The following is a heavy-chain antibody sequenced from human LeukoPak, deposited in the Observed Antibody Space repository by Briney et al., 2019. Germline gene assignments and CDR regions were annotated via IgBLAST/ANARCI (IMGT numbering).Heavy chain of an antibody. CDR2: INPNDGDT. J-gene: IGHJ4*02. D-gene: IGHD2-2*01. V-gene: IGHV1-2*02. CDR3: ARANFLYCSSSTCLFDY. CDR1: GYTFTDHY. Sequence: GASVKVSFKASGYTFTDHYMHWVRQAPGQGVEWMGWINPNDGDTNYAQKFQGRVTMTRDTSISTAHMEVSRLRSDDTAVYYCARANFLYCSSSTCLFDYWGQGTLVTVSS.